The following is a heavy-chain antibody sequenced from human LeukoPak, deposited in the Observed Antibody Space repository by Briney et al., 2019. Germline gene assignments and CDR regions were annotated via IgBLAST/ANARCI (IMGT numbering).Heavy chain of an antibody. D-gene: IGHD6-13*01. J-gene: IGHJ4*02. CDR3: ARDLGSSSWYSGY. CDR1: GFTLSSYW. CDR2: IKQDGSEK. Sequence: GGSLRLSCAASGFTLSSYWMSWVRQAPGKGLEWVANIKQDGSEKNYVDSVKGQFTISRDNAKNSLYLQMNSLRAEDTAVYYCARDLGSSSWYSGYWGQGALVTVSS. V-gene: IGHV3-7*01.